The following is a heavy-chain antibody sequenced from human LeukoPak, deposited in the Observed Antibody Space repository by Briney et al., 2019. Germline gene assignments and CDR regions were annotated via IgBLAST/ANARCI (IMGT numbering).Heavy chain of an antibody. D-gene: IGHD2-15*01. J-gene: IGHJ4*02. CDR1: GFTVSSNY. CDR3: ARDEPGYCSGGSCYEMGDY. Sequence: GGSLRLSCAASGFTVSSNYMSWVRQAPGKGLEWGSVIYSGGSTYYADSVKGRFTISRDNSKNTLYLQMNSLRAEDTAVYYCARDEPGYCSGGSCYEMGDYWGQGTLVTVSS. CDR2: IYSGGST. V-gene: IGHV3-53*01.